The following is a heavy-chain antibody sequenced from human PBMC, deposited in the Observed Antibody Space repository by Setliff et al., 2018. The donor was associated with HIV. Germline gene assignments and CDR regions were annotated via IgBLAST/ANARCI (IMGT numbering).Heavy chain of an antibody. CDR1: GGSISSSSYY. V-gene: IGHV4-39*01. Sequence: SETLSLTCTVSGGSISSSSYYWGWIRQPPGKGLEWIGSIYYSGSTYYNPSLKSRVTISVDTSKNQFSLKLSSVTAADTAVYYCARHLGHPIGGSSGWYPYYWGQGTLVTVSS. CDR3: ARHLGHPIGGSSGWYPYY. J-gene: IGHJ4*02. D-gene: IGHD6-19*01. CDR2: IYYSGST.